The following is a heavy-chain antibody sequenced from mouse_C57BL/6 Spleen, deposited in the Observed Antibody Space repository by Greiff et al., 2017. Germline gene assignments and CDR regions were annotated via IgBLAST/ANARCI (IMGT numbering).Heavy chain of an antibody. V-gene: IGHV5-6*01. D-gene: IGHD2-3*01. Sequence: EVMLVESGGDLVKPGGSLKLSCAASGFTFSSYGMSWVRQTPDKRLEWVATISSGGSYTSYPDSVKGRFTISRDNAKNTLYLQMSSLKSEDTAMYYCARPDGYFAWFAYWGQGTLVTVSA. CDR2: ISSGGSYT. CDR1: GFTFSSYG. J-gene: IGHJ3*01. CDR3: ARPDGYFAWFAY.